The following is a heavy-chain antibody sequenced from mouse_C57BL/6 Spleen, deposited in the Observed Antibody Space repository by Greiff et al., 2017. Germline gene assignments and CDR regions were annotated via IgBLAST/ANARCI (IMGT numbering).Heavy chain of an antibody. D-gene: IGHD1-1*01. Sequence: QVQLQQPGAELVKPGASVKVSCKASGYTFTSYWMHWVKQRPGQGLEWIGRIHPSDSDTNYNQKFKGKATLTVDKSSSTAYMQLSSLTSEDSAVYYWAIPSTVVATGYFDVWGTGTTVTVSS. CDR2: IHPSDSDT. CDR3: AIPSTVVATGYFDV. J-gene: IGHJ1*03. V-gene: IGHV1-74*01. CDR1: GYTFTSYW.